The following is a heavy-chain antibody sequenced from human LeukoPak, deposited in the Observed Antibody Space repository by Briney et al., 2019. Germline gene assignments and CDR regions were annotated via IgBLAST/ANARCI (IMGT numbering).Heavy chain of an antibody. CDR1: TGSHNY. CDR3: ARDVGRDYFDY. CDR2: ISHSGST. V-gene: IGHV4-30-4*01. D-gene: IGHD3-10*01. J-gene: IGHJ4*02. Sequence: TGSHNYMSWIRQPPGKGLEWIGYISHSGSTYYSPSLKSRVTISVDMSKNQFSLKLSSVTAADTAVYYCARDVGRDYFDYWGQGTLVTVSS.